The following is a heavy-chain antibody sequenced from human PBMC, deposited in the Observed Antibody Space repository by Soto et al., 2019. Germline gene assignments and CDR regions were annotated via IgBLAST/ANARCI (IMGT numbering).Heavy chain of an antibody. Sequence: GGSLRLSCAASGFTFSDYYMSWIRQAPGKGLEWVSYISSSGSTIYYADSVKGRFTISRDNAKNSLYLQMNSLRAEDTAVYYCARANLGYCSSTSCFFGDAFDIWGQGTMVTVSS. J-gene: IGHJ3*02. CDR3: ARANLGYCSSTSCFFGDAFDI. V-gene: IGHV3-11*01. D-gene: IGHD2-2*01. CDR2: ISSSGSTI. CDR1: GFTFSDYY.